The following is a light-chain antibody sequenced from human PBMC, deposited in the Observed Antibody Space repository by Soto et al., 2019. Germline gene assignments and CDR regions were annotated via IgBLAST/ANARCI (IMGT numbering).Light chain of an antibody. CDR2: RAS. CDR3: QQYYSTPPT. J-gene: IGKJ4*01. V-gene: IGKV4-1*01. Sequence: DIVMTQSPDSLAVSLGERATINCKSSQSVLYSSNNENYLAWYQQKPGQPPKLLIYRASTRESGVPDRFSGSGSGTDFTLTISSLQAEDVAVYYCQQYYSTPPTFGGGTKVEIK. CDR1: QSVLYSSNNENY.